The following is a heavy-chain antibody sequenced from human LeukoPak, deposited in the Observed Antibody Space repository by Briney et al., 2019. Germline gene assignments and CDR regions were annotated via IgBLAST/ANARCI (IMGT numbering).Heavy chain of an antibody. D-gene: IGHD1-7*01. CDR3: AGNWNYGDAFDI. CDR1: GGSISSSSYY. J-gene: IGHJ3*02. CDR2: IYYSGST. V-gene: IGHV4-39*07. Sequence: SETLSLTCTVSGGSISSSSYYWGWIRQPPGKGLERIGSIYYSGSTYYNPSLKSRVTISVDTSKNQFSLKLSSVTAADTAVYYCAGNWNYGDAFDIWGQGTMVTVSS.